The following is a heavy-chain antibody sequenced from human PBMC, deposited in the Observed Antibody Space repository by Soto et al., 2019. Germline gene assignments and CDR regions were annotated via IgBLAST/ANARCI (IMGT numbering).Heavy chain of an antibody. Sequence: PSETLSLTCTVSGGSISSSSYYWGWIRQPPGKGLEWIGSIYYSGYTYYNPSLKSRVTISVDTSKNQFSLKLSSVTAADTAVYYCARGGLVRGVETLYNWFDPWGQGTLVTVSS. CDR2: IYYSGYT. CDR3: ARGGLVRGVETLYNWFDP. CDR1: GGSISSSSYY. J-gene: IGHJ5*02. D-gene: IGHD3-10*01. V-gene: IGHV4-39*01.